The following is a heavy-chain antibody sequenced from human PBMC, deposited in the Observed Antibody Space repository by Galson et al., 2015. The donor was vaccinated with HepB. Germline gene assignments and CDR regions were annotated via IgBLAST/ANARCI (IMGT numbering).Heavy chain of an antibody. CDR3: ARDPSPGYSYGSHFDY. D-gene: IGHD5-18*01. Sequence: SVKVSCKASGYTFTGYYMHWVRQAPGQGLEWMGWVNPNSGGTNYAQKFQGRVTMTRDTSISTAYMELSRLRSDDTAVYYCARDPSPGYSYGSHFDYWGQGTLVTVSS. CDR1: GYTFTGYY. V-gene: IGHV1-2*02. J-gene: IGHJ4*02. CDR2: VNPNSGGT.